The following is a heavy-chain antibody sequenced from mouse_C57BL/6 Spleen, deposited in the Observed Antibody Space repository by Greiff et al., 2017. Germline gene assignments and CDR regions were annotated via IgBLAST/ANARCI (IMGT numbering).Heavy chain of an antibody. CDR3: AIYYDYDWFAY. CDR1: GYTFTSYW. V-gene: IGHV1-69*01. D-gene: IGHD2-4*01. J-gene: IGHJ3*01. CDR2: IDPSDSYT. Sequence: QVQLQQPGAELVMPGASVKLSCKASGYTFTSYWMHWVKQRPGQGLEWIGEIDPSDSYTNYNQEFKGKSTLTVDKSSSTAYMQLSSLTSEDSAVYYCAIYYDYDWFAYWGQGTLVTVSA.